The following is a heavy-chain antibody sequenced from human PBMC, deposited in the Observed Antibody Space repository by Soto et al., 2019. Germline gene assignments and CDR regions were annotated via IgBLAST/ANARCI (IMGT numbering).Heavy chain of an antibody. CDR1: GGTFSSYA. Sequence: SVKVSCKASGGTFSSYAISWVRQAPGQGLEWMGGIIPIFGTANYAQKFQGRVPITADESTSTAYMELSSLRSEDTAVYYCARDTGEYTSSSGLYRGQGTLVTVSS. J-gene: IGHJ4*02. D-gene: IGHD6-6*01. V-gene: IGHV1-69*13. CDR3: ARDTGEYTSSSGLY. CDR2: IIPIFGTA.